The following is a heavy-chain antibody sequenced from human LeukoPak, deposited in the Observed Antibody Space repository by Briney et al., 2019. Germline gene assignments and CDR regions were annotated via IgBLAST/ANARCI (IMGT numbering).Heavy chain of an antibody. V-gene: IGHV3-30*18. Sequence: GGSLRLSCAASGFTFSSYGMHWVRQAPGKGLEWVAVISYDGSNKYYADSVKGRFTISRGNSKNTLYLQMNSLRAEDTAVYYCAKDPNSSGWYERFDPWGQGTLVTVSS. D-gene: IGHD6-19*01. CDR3: AKDPNSSGWYERFDP. CDR2: ISYDGSNK. CDR1: GFTFSSYG. J-gene: IGHJ5*02.